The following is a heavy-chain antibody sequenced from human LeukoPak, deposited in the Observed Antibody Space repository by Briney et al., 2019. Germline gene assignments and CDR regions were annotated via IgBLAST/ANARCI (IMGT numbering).Heavy chain of an antibody. CDR3: AKDPMTTVTTVDSD. V-gene: IGHV3-7*03. CDR2: IKQDGSEK. CDR1: GFTFSNYW. D-gene: IGHD4-17*01. J-gene: IGHJ4*02. Sequence: AGGSLRLSCAGSGFTFSNYWMSWVRQAPGKGLEWVANIKQDGSEKYYVDSVKGRFTISRDNAKNSLYLQMNSLRAEDTAVYYCAKDPMTTVTTVDSDWGQGALVTVSS.